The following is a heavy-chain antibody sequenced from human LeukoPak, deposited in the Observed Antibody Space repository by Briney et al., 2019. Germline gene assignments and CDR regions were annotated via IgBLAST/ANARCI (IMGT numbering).Heavy chain of an antibody. CDR1: GYTFTTYG. CDR2: ISTYNGNT. D-gene: IGHD6-13*01. CDR3: VRDAWGTSSFSDY. V-gene: IGHV1-18*01. Sequence: ASVKVSCKASGYTFTTYGISWVRQAPGQGLEWMGWISTYNGNTNYAQKLQGRVTMTTDTSTSTAYMELRSLRFDDTALYYCVRDAWGTSSFSDYWGQGTLVTVSS. J-gene: IGHJ4*02.